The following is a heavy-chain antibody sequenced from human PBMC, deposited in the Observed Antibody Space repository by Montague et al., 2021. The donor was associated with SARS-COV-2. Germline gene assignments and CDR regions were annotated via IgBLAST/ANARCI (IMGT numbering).Heavy chain of an antibody. CDR1: GGSISSGGYY. CDR3: ARVKTPRYYDILTGYSKYYGMDV. CDR2: IYYSGST. J-gene: IGHJ6*02. Sequence: TLSLTCTVSGGSISSGGYYWSWIRQHPGKGLEWIGYIYYSGSTYYNPSLKSRVTISVDTSKNQFSLKLSSVTAADTAVYYCARVKTPRYYDILTGYSKYYGMDVWAKGPRSPSP. V-gene: IGHV4-31*03. D-gene: IGHD3-9*01.